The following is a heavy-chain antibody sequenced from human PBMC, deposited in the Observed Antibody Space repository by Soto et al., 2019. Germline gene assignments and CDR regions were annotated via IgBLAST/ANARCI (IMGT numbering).Heavy chain of an antibody. CDR2: INHSGST. CDR3: ARGGTEDRQGGDNWFDP. J-gene: IGHJ5*02. D-gene: IGHD3-16*01. V-gene: IGHV4-34*01. Sequence: SETLSLTCAVYGGSFSGYYWSWIRQPPGKGLEWIGEINHSGSTNYNPSLKSRVTISVDTSKNQFSLKLSSVTAADTAVYYCARGGTEDRQGGDNWFDPWGQGTLVTVSS. CDR1: GGSFSGYY.